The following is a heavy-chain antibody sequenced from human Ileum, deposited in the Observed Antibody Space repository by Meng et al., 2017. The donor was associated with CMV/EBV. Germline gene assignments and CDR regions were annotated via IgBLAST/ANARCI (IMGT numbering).Heavy chain of an antibody. CDR3: ARAEADTGNFEY. D-gene: IGHD6-19*01. Sequence: RRRGLGPGLVKPLETLSLTGTVTDGSISYYYWSWIRQSADKGLEWIGRISSSGSINYNPSLESRLTLSVDTSKKQLSLKLSSVTAADTAVYYCARAEADTGNFEYWGQGTLVTVSS. CDR2: ISSSGSI. V-gene: IGHV4-4*07. CDR1: DGSISYYY. J-gene: IGHJ4*02.